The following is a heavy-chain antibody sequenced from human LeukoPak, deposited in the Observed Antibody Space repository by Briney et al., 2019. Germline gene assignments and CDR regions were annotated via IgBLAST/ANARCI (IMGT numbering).Heavy chain of an antibody. CDR3: TLDSSGYFLDY. Sequence: SETLSLTCTVSGGSISSSSYYWGWIRQPPGKGLEWIGSIYYSGSTYYNPSLKSRVTISVDTSKNQFSLKLSSVTAADTAVYYCTLDSSGYFLDYWGQGTLVTVSS. V-gene: IGHV4-39*07. J-gene: IGHJ4*02. D-gene: IGHD3-22*01. CDR2: IYYSGST. CDR1: GGSISSSSYY.